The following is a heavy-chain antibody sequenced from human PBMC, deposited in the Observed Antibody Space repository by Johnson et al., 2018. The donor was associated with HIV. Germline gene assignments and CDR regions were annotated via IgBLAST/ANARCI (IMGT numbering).Heavy chain of an antibody. J-gene: IGHJ3*02. CDR3: ARGWGGQQPI. CDR1: GLTFSSYA. Sequence: QVQLVESGGGVVQPGRSLRLSCAAYGLTFSSYAMHWVRQAPGKGLEWVAVISYDGSNKYYADSVKGRFTISRDNSKNTLYLQMNSLRAEDTAVYYCARGWGGQQPIWGQGTMVTVSS. D-gene: IGHD3-16*01. CDR2: ISYDGSNK. V-gene: IGHV3-30*04.